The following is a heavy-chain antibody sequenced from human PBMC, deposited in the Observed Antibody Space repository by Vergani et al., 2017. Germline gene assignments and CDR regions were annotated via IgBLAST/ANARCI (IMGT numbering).Heavy chain of an antibody. CDR3: ARVMFAYDSSGXGDY. CDR2: ISYDGSNK. D-gene: IGHD3-22*01. CDR1: GFTFSSYG. J-gene: IGHJ4*02. Sequence: QVQLVESGGGVDQPGRSLRLSCAASGFTFSSYGMNWVRQAPGKGLEWVAVISYDGSNKYYADSVKGRFTISRDNSKNTLYMQMNSLRAEDTAVYYCARVMFAYDSSGXGDYWGQGTLVTVSS. V-gene: IGHV3-30*03.